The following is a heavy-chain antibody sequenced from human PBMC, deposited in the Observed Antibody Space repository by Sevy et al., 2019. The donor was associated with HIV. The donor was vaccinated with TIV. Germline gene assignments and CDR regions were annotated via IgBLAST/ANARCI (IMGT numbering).Heavy chain of an antibody. D-gene: IGHD3-3*01. V-gene: IGHV3-33*01. J-gene: IGHJ6*02. Sequence: GGSLRLSCAASGFTLSSYGMHWVRQAPGKGLEWVAVIRSDGSNKCYADSVKGRFTISRDNSKNTLYLQMNSLRAEDTAVYYRARDRLGITISAEWGGGLDVWGQGTTVTVSS. CDR1: GFTLSSYG. CDR2: IRSDGSNK. CDR3: ARDRLGITISAEWGGGLDV.